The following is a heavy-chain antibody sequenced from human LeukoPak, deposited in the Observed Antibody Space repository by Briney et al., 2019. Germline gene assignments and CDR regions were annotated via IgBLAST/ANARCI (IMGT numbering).Heavy chain of an antibody. V-gene: IGHV3-30*02. CDR3: AKSYRTYYYDSSGYENWFDP. CDR2: IRYDGSNK. Sequence: TGGSLRLSCAASGFTFSSDGMHWVRQAPGKGLEWVAFIRYDGSNKYYADSVKGRFTISRENSKNTLYLQMNSLRAEDTAVYYCAKSYRTYYYDSSGYENWFDPWGQGTLVTVSS. J-gene: IGHJ5*02. CDR1: GFTFSSDG. D-gene: IGHD3-22*01.